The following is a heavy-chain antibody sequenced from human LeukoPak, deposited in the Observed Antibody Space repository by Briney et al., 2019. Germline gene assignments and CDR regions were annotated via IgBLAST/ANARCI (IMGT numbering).Heavy chain of an antibody. Sequence: SVTVSCKASVGTFSSYAISWVRQAPGQGREWMGGIIPIFGTANYAQKFQGRVTITADESTSTAYMELSSLRSEDTAVYYCARDARPGSYFYYWGQGTLVTVSS. J-gene: IGHJ4*02. CDR1: VGTFSSYA. CDR3: ARDARPGSYFYY. CDR2: IIPIFGTA. D-gene: IGHD1-26*01. V-gene: IGHV1-69*13.